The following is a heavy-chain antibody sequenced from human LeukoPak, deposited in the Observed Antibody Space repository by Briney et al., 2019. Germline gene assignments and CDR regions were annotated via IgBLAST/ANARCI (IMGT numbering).Heavy chain of an antibody. CDR2: IKYNGNEK. Sequence: GGSLRLSCAASGFTFSEYWITWVRKAPGKGLEWVASIKYNGNEKQYVDSVKGRFTISRDNAKNSLYLQMNSLRAEDTAVYYCARRGVLWFGELFYYGMDVWGQGTTVTVSS. CDR1: GFTFSEYW. J-gene: IGHJ6*02. V-gene: IGHV3-7*03. CDR3: ARRGVLWFGELFYYGMDV. D-gene: IGHD3-10*01.